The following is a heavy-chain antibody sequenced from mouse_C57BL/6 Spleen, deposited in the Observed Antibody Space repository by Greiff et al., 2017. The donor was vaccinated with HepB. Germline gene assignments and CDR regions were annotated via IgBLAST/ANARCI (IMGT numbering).Heavy chain of an antibody. J-gene: IGHJ3*01. CDR1: GFTFSDYG. V-gene: IGHV5-17*01. D-gene: IGHD3-2*02. Sequence: EVKLVESGGGLVKPGGSLKLSCAASGFTFSDYGMHWVRQAPEKGLEWVAYISSGSSTIYYADTVKGRFPISRDNAKNTLFLQMTSLRSEDTAMYYCARPAQATTWFAYWGQGTLVTVSA. CDR2: ISSGSSTI. CDR3: ARPAQATTWFAY.